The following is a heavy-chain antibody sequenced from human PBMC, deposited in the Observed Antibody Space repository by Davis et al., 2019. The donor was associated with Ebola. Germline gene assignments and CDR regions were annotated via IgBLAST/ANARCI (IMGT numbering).Heavy chain of an antibody. V-gene: IGHV2-70*01. CDR1: GFSLSEYGVG. D-gene: IGHD1-26*01. CDR3: ARFRTIVGATEYYYYYGMDV. CDR2: IDWDDDK. J-gene: IGHJ6*02. Sequence: SGPTLVKPTETLTLTCTVSGFSLSEYGVGVTWIRQPPGKALEWLALIDWDDDKYYSTSLKTRLTISKDTSKNQVVLTMTNMDPVDTATYYCARFRTIVGATEYYYYYGMDVWGQGTTVTVSS.